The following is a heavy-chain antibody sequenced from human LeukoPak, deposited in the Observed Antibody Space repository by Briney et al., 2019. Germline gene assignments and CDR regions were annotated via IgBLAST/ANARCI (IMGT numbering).Heavy chain of an antibody. CDR2: IYSRGYT. D-gene: IGHD3-3*01. CDR1: GFTVNSPNF. V-gene: IGHV3-66*01. J-gene: IGHJ4*02. CDR3: ARGAPLRFFDY. Sequence: PGGSLRLSCAASGFTVNSPNFMNWVRQAPGKGLEWVSVIYSRGYTHYADSVKGRFTISRDDSKNTLSLHMNSLRTEDTAVYYCARGAPLRFFDYWGQGTLVTVSS.